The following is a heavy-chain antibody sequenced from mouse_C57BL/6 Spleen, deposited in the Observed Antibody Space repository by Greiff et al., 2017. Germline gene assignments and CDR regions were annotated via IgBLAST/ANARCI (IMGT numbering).Heavy chain of an antibody. CDR2: ISNGGGST. CDR3: ARRPYYYGSSYGYFDY. J-gene: IGHJ2*01. Sequence: EVQVVESGGGLVQPGGSLKLSCAASGFTFSDYYMYWVRQTPEKRLEWVAYISNGGGSTYYPDTVKGRFTISRDNAKNTLYLQMSRLKSEDTAMYYCARRPYYYGSSYGYFDYWGQGTTLTVSS. V-gene: IGHV5-12*01. D-gene: IGHD1-1*01. CDR1: GFTFSDYY.